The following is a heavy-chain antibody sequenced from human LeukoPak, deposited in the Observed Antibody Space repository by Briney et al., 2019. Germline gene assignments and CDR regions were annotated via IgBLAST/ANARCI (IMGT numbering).Heavy chain of an antibody. CDR2: ISYDGSNK. CDR3: ARGDITGTLGT. J-gene: IGHJ5*02. D-gene: IGHD1-7*01. Sequence: PGGSLRLSCAASGFTFSSYGMHWVRQAPGKGLEWVAVISYDGSNKYYANSVKGRFTISRDNSKNTLYLQMNSLRAEDTAVYYCARGDITGTLGTWGQGTLVTVSS. CDR1: GFTFSSYG. V-gene: IGHV3-30*03.